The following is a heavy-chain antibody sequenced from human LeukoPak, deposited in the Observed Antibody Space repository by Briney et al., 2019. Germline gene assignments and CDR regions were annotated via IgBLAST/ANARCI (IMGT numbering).Heavy chain of an antibody. Sequence: SQTLSLTCAVYGGSFSGYYWSWIRQPPGKGLEWIGEINHSGSTNYNPSLKSRVTISVDTSKNQFSLKLSSVTAADTAVYYCARGSDYSNYGYFDYWGQGTLVTVSS. V-gene: IGHV4-34*01. CDR3: ARGSDYSNYGYFDY. CDR1: GGSFSGYY. D-gene: IGHD4-11*01. J-gene: IGHJ4*02. CDR2: INHSGST.